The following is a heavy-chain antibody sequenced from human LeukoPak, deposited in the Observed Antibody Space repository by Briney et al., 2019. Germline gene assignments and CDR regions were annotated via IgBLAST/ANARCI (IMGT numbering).Heavy chain of an antibody. V-gene: IGHV4-39*01. CDR1: GGSISSSSYY. Sequence: SETLSLTCTVSGGSISSSSYYWGWIRQPPGKGLEWIGSIYYSGSTYYNPSLKSRVTISVDTSKNQFSLKLSSVTAADTAVYYCARWGIAAAGTGAFDIWGQGTMVTVSS. J-gene: IGHJ3*02. CDR3: ARWGIAAAGTGAFDI. D-gene: IGHD6-13*01. CDR2: IYYSGST.